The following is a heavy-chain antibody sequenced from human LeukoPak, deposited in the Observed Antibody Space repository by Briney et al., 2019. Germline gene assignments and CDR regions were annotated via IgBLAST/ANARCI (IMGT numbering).Heavy chain of an antibody. CDR3: ARHGRLGGSYSP. CDR1: GGSISSSSYY. CDR2: IYSSGST. Sequence: SETLSLTCTVSGGSISSSSYYWGWIRQPPGKGLEWIGSIYSSGSTYYNPSLKSRVTISVDTSKNQFSMKLSSVTAADTAVYYCARHGRLGGSYSPWGQGTLVTVSS. V-gene: IGHV4-39*01. J-gene: IGHJ5*02. D-gene: IGHD1-26*01.